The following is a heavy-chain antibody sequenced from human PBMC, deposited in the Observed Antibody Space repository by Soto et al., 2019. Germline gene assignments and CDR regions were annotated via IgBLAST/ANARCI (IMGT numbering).Heavy chain of an antibody. V-gene: IGHV4-59*13. J-gene: IGHJ4*02. CDR1: GLSITNNY. CDR2: IYYNGST. Sequence: QVHLQESGPGLVKPSETLSLTCTVSGLSITNNYWSWIRQPPGKGLEWIGYIYYNGSTNYNPSLKSRVTISVHTSKNQLSLHLDSLTGADTDIYYCARANWYSEYWGQGTMVIVSS. CDR3: ARANWYSEY. D-gene: IGHD7-27*01.